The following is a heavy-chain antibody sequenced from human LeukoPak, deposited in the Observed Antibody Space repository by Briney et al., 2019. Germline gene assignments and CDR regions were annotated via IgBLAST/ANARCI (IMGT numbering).Heavy chain of an antibody. CDR1: GFTFSSCW. Sequence: GGSLRLSCAASGFTFSSCWMHWVRHAPGKGLVWVSRINSDGSSTRYADSVKGRFTISRDNAKNTLYLQMNSLRAEDTAVYYCARDSRYCSSTSCYQPGIDYWGQGTLVTVSS. V-gene: IGHV3-74*01. CDR2: INSDGSST. CDR3: ARDSRYCSSTSCYQPGIDY. D-gene: IGHD2-2*01. J-gene: IGHJ4*02.